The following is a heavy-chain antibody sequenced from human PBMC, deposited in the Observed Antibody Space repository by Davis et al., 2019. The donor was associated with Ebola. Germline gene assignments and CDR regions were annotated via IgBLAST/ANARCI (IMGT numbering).Heavy chain of an antibody. CDR2: ISWNSGSI. J-gene: IGHJ4*02. V-gene: IGHV3-9*01. CDR1: GFTFSSYW. Sequence: SLKISCAASGFTFSSYWMSWVRQAPGKGLEWVSGISWNSGSIGYADSVKGRFTISRDNAKNSLYLQMNSLRAEDTALYYCAKAMPGGLLGPWNYWGQGTLVTVSS. CDR3: AKAMPGGLLGPWNY. D-gene: IGHD1-26*01.